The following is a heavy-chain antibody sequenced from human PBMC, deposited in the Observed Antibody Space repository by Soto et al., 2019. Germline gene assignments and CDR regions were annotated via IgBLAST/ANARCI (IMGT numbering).Heavy chain of an antibody. V-gene: IGHV4-4*07. D-gene: IGHD2-21*02. CDR1: GGSISGFY. CDR2: IYSSGAT. J-gene: IGHJ4*02. CDR3: ARGPFCGNDCYFDV. Sequence: ASETLSLTCTVAGGSISGFYWSWVRQPAGKGLEWIGRIYSSGATKYNPSLRNRVTMSVDTSTDQYSLSLASMTAADTAVYFCARGPFCGNDCYFDVWGQGTQVTVSS.